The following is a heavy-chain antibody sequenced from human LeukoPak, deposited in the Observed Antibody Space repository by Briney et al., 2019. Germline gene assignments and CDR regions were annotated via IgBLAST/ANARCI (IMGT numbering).Heavy chain of an antibody. D-gene: IGHD3-10*01. CDR1: GLTFSSYE. Sequence: PGGSLRLSCAASGLTFSSYEMNWVRQAPGKGLEWVSYISSSGSTIYYADSVKGRFTISRDNAKNSLYLQMNSLRAEDTAVYYCARDNYYGSGSADYWGQGTLVTVSP. V-gene: IGHV3-48*03. CDR3: ARDNYYGSGSADY. CDR2: ISSSGSTI. J-gene: IGHJ4*02.